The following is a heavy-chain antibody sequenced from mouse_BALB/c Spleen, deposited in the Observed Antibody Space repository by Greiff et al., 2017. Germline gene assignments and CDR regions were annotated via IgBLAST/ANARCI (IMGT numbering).Heavy chain of an antibody. CDR1: GFTFSSYA. CDR3: ARPPGYPTAWFAY. V-gene: IGHV5-6-5*01. Sequence: EVHLVESGGGLVKPGGSLKLSCAASGFTFSSYAMSWVRQTPEKRLEWVASISSGGSTYYPDSVKGRFTISRDNARNILYLQMSSLRSEDTAMYYCARPPGYPTAWFAYWGQGTLVTVSA. D-gene: IGHD1-2*01. J-gene: IGHJ3*01. CDR2: ISSGGST.